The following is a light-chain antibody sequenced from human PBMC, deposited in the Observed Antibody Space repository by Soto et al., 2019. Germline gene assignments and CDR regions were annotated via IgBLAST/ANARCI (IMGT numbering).Light chain of an antibody. J-gene: IGKJ1*01. CDR3: QQYNSYWT. Sequence: DIRMTQSPSTLSASVGDRVTITCRASQSISSWLAWYQQKPGKAPKLLIYDASSLESGVPSRFSGSGSGTEFSLTISSLQPDDFATCYCQQYNSYWTFGQGTKVEIK. CDR1: QSISSW. CDR2: DAS. V-gene: IGKV1-5*01.